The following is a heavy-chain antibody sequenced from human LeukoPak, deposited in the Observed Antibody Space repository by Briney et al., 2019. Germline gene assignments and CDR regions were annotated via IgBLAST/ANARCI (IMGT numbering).Heavy chain of an antibody. CDR1: GFTFDDYG. J-gene: IGHJ6*03. CDR3: AKGGGGRLIYYYYMDV. Sequence: GGSLRLSCAASGFTFDDYGMSWVRQAPGEGLEWVSGITWNSDNIEYADSVKGRFTISRDNAKNSLYLQMNSLRAEDMALYYCAKGGGGRLIYYYYMDVWGKGTTVTVSS. CDR2: ITWNSDNI. D-gene: IGHD3-16*01. V-gene: IGHV3-9*03.